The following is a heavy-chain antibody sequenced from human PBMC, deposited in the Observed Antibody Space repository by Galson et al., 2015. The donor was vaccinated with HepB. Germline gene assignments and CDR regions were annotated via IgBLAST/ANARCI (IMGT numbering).Heavy chain of an antibody. CDR3: ARGNTAGPAEDY. CDR2: ISGNSSTI. Sequence: SLRLSCAASGFTFSTYGMNWVRQAPGKGLEWVSYISGNSSTIYYADSVKGRFTISRDNAKNSLYLQMNSLRDEDTAVYYCARGNTAGPAEDYWGQGTLVTVSS. J-gene: IGHJ4*02. V-gene: IGHV3-48*02. D-gene: IGHD5-18*01. CDR1: GFTFSTYG.